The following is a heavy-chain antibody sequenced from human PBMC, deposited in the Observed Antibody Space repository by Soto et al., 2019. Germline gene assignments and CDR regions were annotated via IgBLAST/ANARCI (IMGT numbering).Heavy chain of an antibody. D-gene: IGHD3-16*01. CDR2: VHGGGSI. CDR3: ARGTTDYDPSGAFEY. Sequence: EVRLVETGGGLIQPGGSLRLSCAASGGTVSSNYMSWVRQAPGKGLEWVSDVHGGGSIFYAHSAKGRFTNSRANSKNTLYLQMNSLSAEDTAVYYCARGTTDYDPSGAFEYWGSGNLVTVSS. J-gene: IGHJ4*02. CDR1: GGTVSSNY. V-gene: IGHV3-53*02.